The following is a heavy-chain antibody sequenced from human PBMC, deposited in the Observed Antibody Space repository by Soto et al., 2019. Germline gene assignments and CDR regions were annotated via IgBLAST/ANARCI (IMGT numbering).Heavy chain of an antibody. CDR1: GYDFTTYG. Sequence: QVHLVQSGAEVKNPGASVKVSCKGSGYDFTTYGITWVRQAPGQGLEWMAWISAHNGNTNYAPNLQGRVTVTRDTSTSTAYIKLRSRRSDDTAVYYSTRGRYGDYWGQGALVTVSS. V-gene: IGHV1-18*01. CDR2: ISAHNGNT. CDR3: TRGRYGDY. D-gene: IGHD1-1*01. J-gene: IGHJ4*02.